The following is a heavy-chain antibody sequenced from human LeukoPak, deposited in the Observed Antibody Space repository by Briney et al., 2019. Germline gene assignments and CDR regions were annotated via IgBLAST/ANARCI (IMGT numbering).Heavy chain of an antibody. CDR3: AREENAYNDAFDI. CDR1: GFTVSSNY. D-gene: IGHD5-24*01. CDR2: IYSGGST. Sequence: GGSLRLSCAASGFTVSSNYMSWVRQAPGKGLEWVSVIYSGGSTYYADSVKGRFTISRDNSKNTLYLQMNSLRAEDTAVYYCAREENAYNDAFDIWGQGTMVTVSS. V-gene: IGHV3-66*01. J-gene: IGHJ3*02.